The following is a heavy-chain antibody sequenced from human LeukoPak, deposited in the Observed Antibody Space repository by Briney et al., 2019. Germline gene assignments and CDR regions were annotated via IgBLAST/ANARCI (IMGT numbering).Heavy chain of an antibody. V-gene: IGHV1-2*02. CDR1: GYTFADYY. D-gene: IGHD1-26*01. J-gene: IGHJ5*02. CDR2: INRKDSGT. Sequence: ATVTVSYTACGYTFADYYINRVRQEPGHGLDWMGYINRKDSGTKDAQKFQVSVTMTRYASISTAYVELGGLTSDDTAMYYCARFFLIGSQENDLWCQGTRVTVCS. CDR3: ARFFLIGSQENDL.